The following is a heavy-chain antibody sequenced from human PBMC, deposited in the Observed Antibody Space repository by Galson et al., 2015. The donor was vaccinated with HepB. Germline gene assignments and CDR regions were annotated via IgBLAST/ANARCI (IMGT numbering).Heavy chain of an antibody. CDR2: ISSSGYTI. J-gene: IGHJ4*02. Sequence: SLRLSCAASGFTFSDYYMNCLRQAPGKGLELLSYISSSGYTISYADSVKGRFTIARENAKNSLYLQMDSLRAEDTAVYYCARAGGYNWNYFDYWGQGTLVTVSS. V-gene: IGHV3-11*01. D-gene: IGHD1-20*01. CDR3: ARAGGYNWNYFDY. CDR1: GFTFSDYY.